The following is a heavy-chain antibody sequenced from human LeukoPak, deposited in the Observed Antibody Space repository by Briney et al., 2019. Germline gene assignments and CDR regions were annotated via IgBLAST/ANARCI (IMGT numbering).Heavy chain of an antibody. Sequence: GGSLRLSCAASGFTFSSYSMNWVRQAPGKGLEWVSSISSSSSHIYYADSVKGRFTISRDNAKNSLYLQMNSLRAEDTAVYYCAREPVAGTVRGGYWGQGTLVTVSS. J-gene: IGHJ4*02. CDR3: AREPVAGTVRGGY. CDR2: ISSSSSHI. CDR1: GFTFSSYS. D-gene: IGHD6-19*01. V-gene: IGHV3-21*01.